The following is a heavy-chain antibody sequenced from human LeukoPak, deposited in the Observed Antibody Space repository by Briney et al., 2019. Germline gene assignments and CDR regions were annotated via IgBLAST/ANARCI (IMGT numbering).Heavy chain of an antibody. CDR1: GGSISSGGYY. Sequence: SETLSLTCTVSGGSISSGGYYWSWIRQPPGKGLEWIGYIYHSGSTYYNPSLKSRVTISVDRSKNQFSLKLSSVTAADTAVYYCARDSGWEHLDSWGQGTLVTVSS. V-gene: IGHV4-30-2*01. J-gene: IGHJ4*02. D-gene: IGHD1-26*01. CDR2: IYHSGST. CDR3: ARDSGWEHLDS.